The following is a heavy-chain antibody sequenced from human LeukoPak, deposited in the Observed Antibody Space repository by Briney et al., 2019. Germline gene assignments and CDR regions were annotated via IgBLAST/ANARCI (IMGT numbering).Heavy chain of an antibody. CDR2: INSDGSST. Sequence: GGSLRLSCAASGFTFSSYWMHWVRQAPGKGLVWVSRINSDGSSTSYADSVKGRFTISRDNAKNTLYLQMNSLRAEDTALYYCARDRSSSSSNYYYYYMDVWGKGTTVTVSS. D-gene: IGHD2-2*01. V-gene: IGHV3-74*01. J-gene: IGHJ6*03. CDR3: ARDRSSSSSNYYYYYMDV. CDR1: GFTFSSYW.